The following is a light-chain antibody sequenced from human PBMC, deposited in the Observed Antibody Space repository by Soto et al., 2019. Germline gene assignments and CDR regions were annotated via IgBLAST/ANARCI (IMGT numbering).Light chain of an antibody. CDR1: HTLNNF. Sequence: DFHLTQSPSSLFASVGDRVTVTCRASHTLNNFLNWYHQKPGKAPKLLIYGSSSLQSGVPSRFRGGGSGTTCTLTIYSVQTDDFGIYYCQQSHSSPRTFGHVTTV. V-gene: IGKV1-39*01. J-gene: IGKJ1*01. CDR3: QQSHSSPRT. CDR2: GSS.